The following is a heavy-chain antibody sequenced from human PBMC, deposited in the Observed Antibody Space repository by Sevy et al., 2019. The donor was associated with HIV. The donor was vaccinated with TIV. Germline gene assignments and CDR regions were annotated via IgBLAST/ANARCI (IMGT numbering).Heavy chain of an antibody. D-gene: IGHD6-19*01. CDR3: SSQRSIAVAGDYFDY. V-gene: IGHV3-73*01. J-gene: IGHJ4*02. CDR1: GFNFSGST. Sequence: GGSLRLSCAASGFNFSGSTMYWVRQASGKGLEWVGRIRRKVNIYARAYAASVKGRFTISRDESKNTAYLQMNGLKTEDTAMYYCSSQRSIAVAGDYFDYWGQGTLVTVSS. CDR2: IRRKVNIYAR.